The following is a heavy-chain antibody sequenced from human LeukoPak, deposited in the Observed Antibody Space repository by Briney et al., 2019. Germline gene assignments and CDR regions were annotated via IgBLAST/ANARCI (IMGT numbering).Heavy chain of an antibody. J-gene: IGHJ6*02. D-gene: IGHD5-18*01. CDR3: AKSWGYSYGSSYGMDV. CDR1: GFTVSSNE. Sequence: GGSLRLSCAASGFTVSSNEMSWVRQAPGKGLEWVSALSGSGGSTYYADSVKGRFTISRDNSKTTLYLQMNSLRAEDTAVYYCAKSWGYSYGSSYGMDVWGQGTTVTVSS. CDR2: LSGSGGST. V-gene: IGHV3-23*01.